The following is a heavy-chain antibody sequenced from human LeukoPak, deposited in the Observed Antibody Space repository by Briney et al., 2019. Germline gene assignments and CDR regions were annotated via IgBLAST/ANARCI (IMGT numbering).Heavy chain of an antibody. Sequence: GGSLRLSCAASGFTVSSYGMHWVRQAPGKGLEWVALISCDGSNKDYADSVRGRFTISRDSSKNTLYLQMNSLRPEDTAVYYCAKDRKQWHSPLDYWGQGTLVTVSS. CDR1: GFTVSSYG. V-gene: IGHV3-30*18. D-gene: IGHD6-19*01. J-gene: IGHJ4*02. CDR3: AKDRKQWHSPLDY. CDR2: ISCDGSNK.